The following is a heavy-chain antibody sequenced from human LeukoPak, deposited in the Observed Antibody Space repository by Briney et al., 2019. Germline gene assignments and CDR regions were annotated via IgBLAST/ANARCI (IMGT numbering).Heavy chain of an antibody. D-gene: IGHD4-17*01. CDR3: AKERQTGDYFTSDF. J-gene: IGHJ4*02. V-gene: IGHV3-23*01. Sequence: GGSLRLSCAASGFSFSTYTMDWVRQAPGKGLEWVSAINGRGDSTFYADSVKGQFTISRDNSKSTVYLQMNSLRADDTAVYYCAKERQTGDYFTSDFWGQGTLVTVSS. CDR2: INGRGDST. CDR1: GFSFSTYT.